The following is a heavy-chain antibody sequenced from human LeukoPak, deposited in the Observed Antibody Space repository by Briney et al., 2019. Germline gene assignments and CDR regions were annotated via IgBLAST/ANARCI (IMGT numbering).Heavy chain of an antibody. V-gene: IGHV3-30-3*01. CDR1: GFTFSSYA. CDR3: ARDRVTMVRGVDYYYYGMDV. D-gene: IGHD3-10*01. J-gene: IGHJ6*02. Sequence: PGGSLRLSCAASGFTFSSYALHWVRQAPGKELEWVAFISYDGGNKYYADSVKGRFTISRDNSKNTVLLQMNSLRAEDTAVYYCARDRVTMVRGVDYYYYGMDVWGQGTTVTVSS. CDR2: ISYDGGNK.